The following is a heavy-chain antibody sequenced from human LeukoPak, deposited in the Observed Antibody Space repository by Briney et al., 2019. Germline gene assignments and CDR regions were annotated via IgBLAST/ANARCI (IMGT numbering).Heavy chain of an antibody. J-gene: IGHJ4*02. CDR3: ASGRVGSSSARCFDY. Sequence: GGSVKVSCKASGYTFTSYDTNSVRHAPGQGLEWMGWTNPNSGDTGYAQKVQGRVTMTRNTSISTAYMEMSSLRAEDTAVYYCASGRVGSSSARCFDYWGEGTLVTVSS. V-gene: IGHV1-8*01. D-gene: IGHD6-6*01. CDR1: GYTFTSYD. CDR2: TNPNSGDT.